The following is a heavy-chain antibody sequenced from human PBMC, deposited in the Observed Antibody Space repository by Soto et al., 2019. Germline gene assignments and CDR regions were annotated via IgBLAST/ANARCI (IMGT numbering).Heavy chain of an antibody. CDR2: INPNSGGT. CDR1: GYTFTGYY. V-gene: IGHV1-2*02. Sequence: QVQLVQSGAEVKKPGASVKVSCKASGYTFTGYYMHWVRQAPGQGLEWMGWINPNSGGTNYAKKFQGRVTMTRDTSISTAYMELSRLRSDDTAVYYCARVGGITGTRLDYWGQGTLVTVSS. CDR3: ARVGGITGTRLDY. D-gene: IGHD1-7*01. J-gene: IGHJ4*02.